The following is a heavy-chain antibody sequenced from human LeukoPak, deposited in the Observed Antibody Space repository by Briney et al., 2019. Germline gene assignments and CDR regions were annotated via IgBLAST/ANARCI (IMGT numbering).Heavy chain of an antibody. CDR2: ISYDGSNK. CDR1: GFTFSSYG. D-gene: IGHD3-22*01. CDR3: ASELDSSGSSPVNDY. J-gene: IGHJ4*02. V-gene: IGHV3-30*03. Sequence: GGSLRLSCAASGFTFSSYGMHWVRQAPGKGLEWVAVISYDGSNKYYADSVKGRFTISRDNSKNTLYLQMNSLRAEDTAVYYCASELDSSGSSPVNDYWGQGTLVTVSS.